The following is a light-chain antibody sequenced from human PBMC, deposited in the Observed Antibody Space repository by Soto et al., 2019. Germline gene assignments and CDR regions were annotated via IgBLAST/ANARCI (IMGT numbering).Light chain of an antibody. CDR1: QSVSSNY. CDR3: QHYGSSPPDT. CDR2: GTS. J-gene: IGKJ2*01. Sequence: EIVVTQSPGTLSLSLGERATLSCRASQSVSSNYVAWYQQKPAQAHRLLIYGTSRSAAGIPDRFSASGSGTDFSLTISRLEPEDFAVYYCQHYGSSPPDTFGQGTKVEIK. V-gene: IGKV3-20*01.